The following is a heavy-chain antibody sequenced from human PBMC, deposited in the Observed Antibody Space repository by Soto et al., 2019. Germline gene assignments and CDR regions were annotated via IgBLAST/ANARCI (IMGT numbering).Heavy chain of an antibody. CDR1: GGSFSGYY. Sequence: QVQLQQWGAGLLKPSETLSLTCAVYGGSFSGYYWSWIRQPPGKGLEWIGEINHSGSTNYNPSLKSRVTISVDTSKNQFSLKLSSVTAADTAVYYCARYSRSSDRRVRYFQHWGQGTLVTVSS. CDR3: ARYSRSSDRRVRYFQH. CDR2: INHSGST. J-gene: IGHJ1*01. V-gene: IGHV4-34*01. D-gene: IGHD6-6*01.